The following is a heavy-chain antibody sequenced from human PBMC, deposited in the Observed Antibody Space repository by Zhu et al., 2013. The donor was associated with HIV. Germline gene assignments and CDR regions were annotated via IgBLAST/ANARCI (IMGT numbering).Heavy chain of an antibody. J-gene: IGHJ5*02. CDR3: ARGGSGYSYVRNNWFDP. CDR2: IIPIFGTA. V-gene: IGHV1-69*01. D-gene: IGHD5-18*01. Sequence: QVQLVQSGAEVKKPGSSVKVSCKASGGTFSSYAISWVRQAPGQGLEWMGGIIPIFGTANYAQKFQGRVTITADESTSTAYMELSSLRSEDTAVYYCARGGSGYSYVRNNWFDPWGQGTLVTVSS. CDR1: GGTFSSYA.